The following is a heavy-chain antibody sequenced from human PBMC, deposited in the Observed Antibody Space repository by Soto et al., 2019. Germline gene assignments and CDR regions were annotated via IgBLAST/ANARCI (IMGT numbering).Heavy chain of an antibody. CDR2: IYYSGST. V-gene: IGHV4-31*03. CDR3: ARDRPVEYYYDSSGYSEMNWFDP. Sequence: SETLSLTCTVSGGSISSGGYYWSWIRQHPGKGLEWVGYIYYSGSTYYNPSLKSRVTISVDTSKNQFSLKLSSVTAADTAVYYCARDRPVEYYYDSSGYSEMNWFDPWGQGTLVTVSS. CDR1: GGSISSGGYY. J-gene: IGHJ5*02. D-gene: IGHD3-22*01.